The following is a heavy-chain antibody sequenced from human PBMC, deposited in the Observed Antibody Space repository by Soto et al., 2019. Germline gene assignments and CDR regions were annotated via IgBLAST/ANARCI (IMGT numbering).Heavy chain of an antibody. D-gene: IGHD2-2*01. CDR2: INTDGGIT. V-gene: IGHV3-74*01. Sequence: EVQLVESGGDLVQPGGSLRLSCAASGFTFSSHWMHWVRRVPGKGLVWVSHINTDGGITGYADSVKGRFTISRDNAKNTLYLQMNGLRVEDTSVYYCTREAGYCSRTSCYRRAFDSWGQGTMFTVSS. J-gene: IGHJ3*02. CDR1: GFTFSSHW. CDR3: TREAGYCSRTSCYRRAFDS.